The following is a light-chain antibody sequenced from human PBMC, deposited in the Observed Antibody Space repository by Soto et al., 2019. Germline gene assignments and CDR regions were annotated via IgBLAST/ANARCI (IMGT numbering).Light chain of an antibody. CDR3: QQYNNWTVT. Sequence: EILLTQSPGTLSLSPGDRATLSCRASQSVSSNLAWYQQKPGQAPRLLIYGASTRDTGIPARFSGSGSGTEFTLTISSLQSEDFAVYYCQQYNNWTVTFGPGTKVDIK. CDR1: QSVSSN. V-gene: IGKV3-15*01. J-gene: IGKJ3*01. CDR2: GAS.